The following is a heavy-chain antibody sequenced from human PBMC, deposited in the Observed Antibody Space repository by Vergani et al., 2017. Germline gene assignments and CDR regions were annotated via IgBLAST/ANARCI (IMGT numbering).Heavy chain of an antibody. Sequence: QVTLKESGPVLVKPTETLTLTCTVSGFSLSNARMGVSWIRQPPGKALEWLAHIFSNDEKSYSTSLKSRLTISKDTSKSQVVLTMTNMDPVDTATYYCERIXLAEPVLFGGVWSLQLHHGAFDIWGQGTMVTVSS. CDR3: ERIXLAEPVLFGGVWSLQLHHGAFDI. V-gene: IGHV2-26*01. J-gene: IGHJ3*02. CDR2: IFSNDEK. D-gene: IGHD3-16*01. CDR1: GFSLSNARMG.